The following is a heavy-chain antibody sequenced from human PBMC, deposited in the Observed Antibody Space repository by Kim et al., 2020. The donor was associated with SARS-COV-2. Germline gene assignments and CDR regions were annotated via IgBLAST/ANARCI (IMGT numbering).Heavy chain of an antibody. D-gene: IGHD2-2*01. CDR3: AKDTVVVPASGGYFDL. J-gene: IGHJ2*01. V-gene: IGHV3-23*01. CDR2: ISGSGGST. Sequence: GGSLRLSCAASGFTFSSYAMSWVRQAPGKGLEWVSAISGSGGSTYYADSVKGRFTISRDNSKNTLYLQMNSLRAEDTAVYYCAKDTVVVPASGGYFDLWGRGTLVTVSS. CDR1: GFTFSSYA.